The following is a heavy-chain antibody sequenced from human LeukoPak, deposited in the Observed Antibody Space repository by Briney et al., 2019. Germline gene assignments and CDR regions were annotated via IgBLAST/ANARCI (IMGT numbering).Heavy chain of an antibody. CDR3: ASSWWERQGRLYFDY. D-gene: IGHD1-1*01. CDR2: ISAYNGNT. Sequence: ASVKVSCKASGYTFTSYGISWVRQAPGQGLEWMGWISAYNGNTNYAQKLQGRVTMTTDTSTSTAYMELSSLRSEDTAVYYCASSWWERQGRLYFDYWGQGTLVTVSS. J-gene: IGHJ4*02. CDR1: GYTFTSYG. V-gene: IGHV1-18*01.